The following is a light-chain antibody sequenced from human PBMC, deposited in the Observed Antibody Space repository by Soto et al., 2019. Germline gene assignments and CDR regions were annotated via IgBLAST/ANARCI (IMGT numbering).Light chain of an antibody. CDR3: QQYNNWPLT. V-gene: IGKV3-15*01. CDR1: QSVSSN. CDR2: GAS. Sequence: EEAMTQSPAILSVSPGERATLSCRASQSVSSNLAWYQQKLGQAPRLLIYGASTRATGIPARFSGSGSGTEFTLTISSLQSEDFAVYYCQQYNNWPLTFGGGTKVEIK. J-gene: IGKJ4*01.